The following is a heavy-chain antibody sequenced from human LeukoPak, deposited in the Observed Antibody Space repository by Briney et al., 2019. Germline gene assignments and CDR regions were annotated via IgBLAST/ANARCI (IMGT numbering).Heavy chain of an antibody. CDR1: GGSISSSSYY. D-gene: IGHD3-3*02. J-gene: IGHJ6*03. CDR3: ARHSNALSHYMDV. V-gene: IGHV4-39*01. CDR2: IYYSGST. Sequence: SETLSLTCTVSGGSISSSSYYWGWIRQPPGKGLEWIGSIYYSGSTYYNPSLKSRVTISVDTSKNQFSLKVSSVTAADTAVYYCARHSNALSHYMDVWGKGTTVTVSS.